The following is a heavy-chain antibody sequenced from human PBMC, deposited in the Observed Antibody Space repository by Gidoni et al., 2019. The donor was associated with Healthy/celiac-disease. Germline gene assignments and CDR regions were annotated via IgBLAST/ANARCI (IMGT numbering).Heavy chain of an antibody. CDR2: SSGSGGST. V-gene: IGHV3-23*01. D-gene: IGHD2-15*01. Sequence: EVQLLESGGGLVQPGGSLRLSCAASGFTFSSYAMSWVRQAPGKGLEWVSASSGSGGSTYYADSVKGRFTISRDNSKNTLYLQMNSLRAEDTAVYYCAKGDIVVVVAATFAYWGQGTLVTVSS. CDR3: AKGDIVVVVAATFAY. J-gene: IGHJ4*02. CDR1: GFTFSSYA.